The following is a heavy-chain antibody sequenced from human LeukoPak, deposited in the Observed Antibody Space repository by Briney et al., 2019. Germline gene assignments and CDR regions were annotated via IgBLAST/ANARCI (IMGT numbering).Heavy chain of an antibody. J-gene: IGHJ4*02. D-gene: IGHD3-9*01. CDR2: INPSGGST. CDR1: GYSFTGYY. CDR3: VRDQGRNDILGVDY. V-gene: IGHV1-46*01. Sequence: ASVKVSCKTSGYSFTGYYMHWVRQAPGQGLEWMGIINPSGGSTSYAQKFQGRVTMTRDTSTSTVYMELSSLRSEDTAVYYCVRDQGRNDILGVDYWGQGTLVTVSS.